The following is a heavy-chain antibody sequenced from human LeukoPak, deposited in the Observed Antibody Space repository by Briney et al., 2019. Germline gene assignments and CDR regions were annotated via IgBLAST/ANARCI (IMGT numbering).Heavy chain of an antibody. Sequence: SETLSLTCTVSGGSISSYYGSWIRQPDGKGLEWVGRINTSGSTNYNPSPKSRVTISVDKSKNQFSLKLSSVTAADTAVYYCAREAEAYYDSSGYRPHHFDYWGQGTLVTVSS. CDR3: AREAEAYYDSSGYRPHHFDY. CDR1: GGSISSYY. CDR2: INTSGST. J-gene: IGHJ4*02. V-gene: IGHV4-4*07. D-gene: IGHD3-22*01.